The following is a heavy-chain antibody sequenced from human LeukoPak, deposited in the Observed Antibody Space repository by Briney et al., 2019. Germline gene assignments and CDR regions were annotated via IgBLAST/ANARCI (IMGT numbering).Heavy chain of an antibody. V-gene: IGHV5-51*01. Sequence: GESLKISCKGSGYSLGSYWIGWVRQMPGGGLEWMGIIYPGDSDTRYSPSFQGQVTISADKSINTAYLQWSSLKASDSAMYYCASQLENWGCWGQGTLVTVSS. J-gene: IGHJ4*02. CDR1: GYSLGSYW. CDR2: IYPGDSDT. D-gene: IGHD1-1*01. CDR3: ASQLENWGC.